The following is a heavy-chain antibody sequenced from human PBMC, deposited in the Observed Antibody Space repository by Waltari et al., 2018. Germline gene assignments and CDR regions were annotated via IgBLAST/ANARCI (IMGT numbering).Heavy chain of an antibody. CDR3: ARGPSYGDYIE. D-gene: IGHD4-17*01. CDR1: GGSIRSEY. J-gene: IGHJ4*02. V-gene: IGHV4-59*01. CDR2: IYYSGST. Sequence: QVQLQESGPGLVKPSETLSLTCSVSGGSIRSEYWSWIRQPPGKGLEWLGYIYYSGSTNYNPSLESRVTISVDTSKKQFSLRLSSVTAADTAVYYCARGPSYGDYIEWGQGTLVTVSS.